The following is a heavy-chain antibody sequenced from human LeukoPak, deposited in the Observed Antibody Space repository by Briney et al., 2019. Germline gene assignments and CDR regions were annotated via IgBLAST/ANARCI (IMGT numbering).Heavy chain of an antibody. CDR3: AKDLLRRGSSWYGTGGTFGY. CDR1: GFTFSSYW. V-gene: IGHV3-23*01. D-gene: IGHD6-13*01. CDR2: ISGSGGST. J-gene: IGHJ4*02. Sequence: GGSLRLSCAASGFTFSSYWMSWVRQAPGKGLEWVSAISGSGGSTYYADSVKGRFTISRDNSKNTLYLQMNSLRAEDTAVYYCAKDLLRRGSSWYGTGGTFGYWGQGTLVTVSS.